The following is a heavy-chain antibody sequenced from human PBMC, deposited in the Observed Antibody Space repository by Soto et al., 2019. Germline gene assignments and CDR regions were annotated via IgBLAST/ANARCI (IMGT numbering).Heavy chain of an antibody. Sequence: EVQLVESGGGLVQPGGSLRLSCAASGFDFSNAWMHWVRQAPGKGLVWVSHVNSDGSITTYADSVKGRFTISRDNAKNTVYLQMKRLTVEDTAVYYSTRDQAYGSAVWGPGNLVTVSS. J-gene: IGHJ4*02. CDR1: GFDFSNAW. D-gene: IGHD2-21*01. CDR3: TRDQAYGSAV. V-gene: IGHV3-74*01. CDR2: VNSDGSIT.